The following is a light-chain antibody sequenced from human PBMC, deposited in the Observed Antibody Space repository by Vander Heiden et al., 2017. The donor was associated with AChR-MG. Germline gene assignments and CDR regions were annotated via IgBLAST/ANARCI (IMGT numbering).Light chain of an antibody. CDR2: GDSS. J-gene: IGKJ2*01. CDR1: QSVSSN. CDR3: WQYYDWPTT. V-gene: IGKV3D-15*01. Sequence: EIVMTQSPGTLSLSPGERVTLSCRASQSVSSNYSGCYQKPRHPPTHLITGDSSSAATVIPSSISSGGARAFTTLTSSMLSQEFLAFYCWQYYDWPTTFRQGTRLEIK.